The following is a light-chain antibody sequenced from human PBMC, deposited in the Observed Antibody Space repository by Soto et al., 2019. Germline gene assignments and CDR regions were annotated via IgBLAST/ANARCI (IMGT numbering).Light chain of an antibody. V-gene: IGKV3-20*01. J-gene: IGKJ4*01. CDR3: QQYGSSPLT. Sequence: EIVLTQSPGTLSLSPGERATLSCRASQSVSSTYLGWYQQRPGQAPRLLIYGTSSRATGIPDRFSGSGSGTDFTLTISRLEPEDFPVYYCQQYGSSPLTFGGGTKVEIK. CDR1: QSVSSTY. CDR2: GTS.